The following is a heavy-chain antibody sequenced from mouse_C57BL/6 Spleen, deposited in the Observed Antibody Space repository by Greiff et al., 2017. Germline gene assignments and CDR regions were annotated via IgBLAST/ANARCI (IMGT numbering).Heavy chain of an antibody. Sequence: EVQLQESGPGLVKPSQSLSLTCSVTGYSITSGYYWNWIRQFPGNKLEWMGYISYDGSNNYNPSLKNRISITRDTSKNQFFLKLNSVTTEDTATYYCARENSNYYAMDYWGQGTSVTVSS. CDR2: ISYDGSN. CDR3: ARENSNYYAMDY. CDR1: GYSITSGYY. V-gene: IGHV3-6*01. D-gene: IGHD2-5*01. J-gene: IGHJ4*01.